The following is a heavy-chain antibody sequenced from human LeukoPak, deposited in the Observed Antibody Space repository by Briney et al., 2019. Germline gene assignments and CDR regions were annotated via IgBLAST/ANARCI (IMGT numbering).Heavy chain of an antibody. V-gene: IGHV1-24*01. CDR1: GYSLSELT. J-gene: IGHJ4*02. Sequence: ASVRVSCKVSGYSLSELTMHWVRHAPGKGLEWMVGFDPGMAETIYAEKFQGRITMTEDTSTDTAYMELSSLRSEDTAVYYCAPGHEYGLLDYWGQGTLVTVSS. CDR3: APGHEYGLLDY. CDR2: FDPGMAET. D-gene: IGHD4-17*01.